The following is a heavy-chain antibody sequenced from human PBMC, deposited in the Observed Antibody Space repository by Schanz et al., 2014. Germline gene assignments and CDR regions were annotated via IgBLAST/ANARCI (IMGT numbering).Heavy chain of an antibody. V-gene: IGHV3-23*04. CDR1: GFSFSTYA. CDR2: ISGRGDST. J-gene: IGHJ4*02. Sequence: EVQLVESGGGLAQPGGSLRLSCAASGFSFSTYAMNWVRQAPGKGLEWVSLISGRGDSTHYADSVKGRFTISRDNSRKTQRLQMNMLRAEDAAVYYCAKHRHYADNNGYPGIDYWGQGTLVTVS. CDR3: AKHRHYADNNGYPGIDY. D-gene: IGHD3-16*01.